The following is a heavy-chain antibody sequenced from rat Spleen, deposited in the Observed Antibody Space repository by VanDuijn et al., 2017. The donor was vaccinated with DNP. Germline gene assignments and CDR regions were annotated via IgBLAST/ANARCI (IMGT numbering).Heavy chain of an antibody. Sequence: EVQLVESGGGLVQPGRSLRLSCTVSGFTFSNFPMAWVRQAPTKGLEWVADISTSGVVTYYRDSVKGRFTIYRDNTENILYLQMDSLRSEDTATYYCTRGSTRAARLFDNCGQGAMVTVSS. V-gene: IGHV5-46*01. CDR3: TRGSTRAARLFDN. CDR1: GFTFSNFP. CDR2: ISTSGVVT. J-gene: IGHJ2*01. D-gene: IGHD4-1*01.